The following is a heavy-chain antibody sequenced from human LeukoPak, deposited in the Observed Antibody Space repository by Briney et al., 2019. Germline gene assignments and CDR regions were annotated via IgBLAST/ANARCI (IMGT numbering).Heavy chain of an antibody. V-gene: IGHV3-21*01. CDR3: ARDSGSITMVRDQDD. CDR1: GFTFSSYS. J-gene: IGHJ4*02. D-gene: IGHD3-10*01. Sequence: PGGSLRLSCAASGFTFSSYSMNWVRQAPGKGLEWVSSISSSSSYIYYADSVKGRFTISRDNAKNSLYLQMNSLRAEDTTVYYCARDSGSITMVRDQDDWGQGTLVTVSS. CDR2: ISSSSSYI.